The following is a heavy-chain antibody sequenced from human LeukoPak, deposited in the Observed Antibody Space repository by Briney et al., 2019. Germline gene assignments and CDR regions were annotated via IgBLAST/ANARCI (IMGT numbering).Heavy chain of an antibody. V-gene: IGHV3-23*01. CDR3: AKDVEMATIKGYYFDY. CDR1: GFTFSSYA. Sequence: PGGSLRLSCAASGFTFSSYAMSCVRQAPGKGLEWVSAISGSGGSTYYADSVKGRFTISRDNSKNTLYLQMNSLRAEDTAVYYCAKDVEMATIKGYYFDYWGQGTLVTVSS. D-gene: IGHD5-24*01. CDR2: ISGSGGST. J-gene: IGHJ4*02.